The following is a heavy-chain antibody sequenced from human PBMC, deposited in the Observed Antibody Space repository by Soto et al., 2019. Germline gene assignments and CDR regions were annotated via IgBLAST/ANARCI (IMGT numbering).Heavy chain of an antibody. CDR1: GFTFSSYG. V-gene: IGHV3-30*18. CDR2: ISYDGSNK. D-gene: IGHD3-3*01. J-gene: IGHJ6*03. Sequence: GGSLRLSCAASGFTFSSYGMHWVRQAPGKGLEWVAVISYDGSNKYYADSVKGRFTISRDNSKNTLYLQMNSLRAEDTAVYYCAKPLEWLRSWYYMDVWGKGTTVTVSS. CDR3: AKPLEWLRSWYYMDV.